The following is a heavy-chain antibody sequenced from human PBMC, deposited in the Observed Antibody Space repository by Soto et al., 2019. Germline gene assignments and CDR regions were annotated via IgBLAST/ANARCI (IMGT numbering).Heavy chain of an antibody. CDR3: AKVAKCGVVVEYFDS. CDR2: ISSSGRRT. D-gene: IGHD3-3*01. Sequence: PGGALRLSCGSSGFTFANFGMGWVRQAPGKGLYWVSGISSSGRRTYYADSVKGRFAISRDNSKNTLYLQMDSLRGDDTAVYYCAKVAKCGVVVEYFDSWGQGALVTVSS. V-gene: IGHV3-23*01. J-gene: IGHJ4*02. CDR1: GFTFANFG.